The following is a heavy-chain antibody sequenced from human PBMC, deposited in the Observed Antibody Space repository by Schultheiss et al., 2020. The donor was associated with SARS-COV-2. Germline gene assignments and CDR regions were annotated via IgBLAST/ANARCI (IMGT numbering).Heavy chain of an antibody. Sequence: SETLSLTCAVYGGSFSNYYWSWIRQPPGKGLEWIGYIYYSGSTYYNPSLKSRVTISVDTSKNQFSLKLSSVTAADTAVYYCARAERGLLPYYFDYWGQGTLVTVSS. J-gene: IGHJ4*02. CDR1: GGSFSNYY. CDR3: ARAERGLLPYYFDY. V-gene: IGHV4-34*01. CDR2: IYYSGST. D-gene: IGHD2-15*01.